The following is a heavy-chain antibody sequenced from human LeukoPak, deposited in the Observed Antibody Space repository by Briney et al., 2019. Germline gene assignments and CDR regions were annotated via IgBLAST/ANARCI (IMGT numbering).Heavy chain of an antibody. D-gene: IGHD3-3*01. J-gene: IGHJ4*02. CDR3: ARRARITIFGVVRTRNYYFDY. CDR2: MNPNSGNT. V-gene: IGHV1-8*03. Sequence: ASVKVSCKASGYTFTSYDINWVRQATGQGLEWMGWMNPNSGNTGYAQKFQGRVTITRNTSISTAYMELSSLRSEDTAVYYCARRARITIFGVVRTRNYYFDYWGQGTLVTVSS. CDR1: GYTFTSYD.